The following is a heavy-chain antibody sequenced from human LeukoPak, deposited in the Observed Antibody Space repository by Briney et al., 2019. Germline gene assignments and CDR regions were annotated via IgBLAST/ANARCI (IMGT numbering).Heavy chain of an antibody. CDR1: GFTFSSYW. Sequence: GGSLRLSCAASGFTFSSYWMSWVRQAPGKGLEWVANIKQDGSEKYYVDSVKGRFTISRDNAKNSLYLQMNSLRAEDTAVYYCARGPDYDILTGHLYYYGMDVWGQGTTVTVSS. CDR2: IKQDGSEK. CDR3: ARGPDYDILTGHLYYYGMDV. J-gene: IGHJ6*02. D-gene: IGHD3-9*01. V-gene: IGHV3-7*01.